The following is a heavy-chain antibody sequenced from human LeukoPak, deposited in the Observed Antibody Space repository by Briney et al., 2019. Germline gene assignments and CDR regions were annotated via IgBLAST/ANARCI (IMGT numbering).Heavy chain of an antibody. D-gene: IGHD1-14*01. CDR2: VSGSGGST. V-gene: IGHV3-23*01. J-gene: IGHJ4*02. CDR3: AKEPQPVSSYSDY. Sequence: GGSLRLSCAASGFTFSSYAMSWVRQAPGKGREWVSAVSGSGGSTYYANSVKGRFTISRDNSKNTLYLQMNILRAEDTAVYYCAKEPQPVSSYSDYWGQGTLVTVSS. CDR1: GFTFSSYA.